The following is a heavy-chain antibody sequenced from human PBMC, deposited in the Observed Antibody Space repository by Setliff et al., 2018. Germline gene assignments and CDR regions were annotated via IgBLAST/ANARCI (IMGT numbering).Heavy chain of an antibody. Sequence: SETLSLTCTVSGDSISTYYWSWIRRPAGKGLEWIRRVFVDGSTNYNPSLKSRVTMSVDTSKNQFSLKLTSVTAADTAIYYCARVTGFFYVDAWGKGTTVTVSS. CDR2: VFVDGST. CDR1: GDSISTYY. D-gene: IGHD3-3*01. CDR3: ARVTGFFYVDA. J-gene: IGHJ6*03. V-gene: IGHV4-4*07.